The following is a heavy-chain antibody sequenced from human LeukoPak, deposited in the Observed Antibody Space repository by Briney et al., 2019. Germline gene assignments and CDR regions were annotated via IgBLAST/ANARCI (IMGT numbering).Heavy chain of an antibody. CDR2: ISSNGGST. CDR3: VKDRGSWNYGWIDP. CDR1: GFTFSTYA. D-gene: IGHD1-7*01. V-gene: IGHV3-64D*06. Sequence: PGGSPRLSCSASGFTFSTYAMHWVRQAPGKGLEYVSAISSNGGSTYYADSVKGRFTISRDNSKNMLYLQMSSLRVEDTAVYYCVKDRGSWNYGWIDPWGQGTLVTVSS. J-gene: IGHJ5*02.